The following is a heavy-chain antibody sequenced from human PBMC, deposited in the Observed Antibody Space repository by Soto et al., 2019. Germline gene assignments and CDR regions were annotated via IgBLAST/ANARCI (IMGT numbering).Heavy chain of an antibody. V-gene: IGHV3-23*01. D-gene: IGHD3-22*01. CDR1: GFTFSGYA. CDR2: ISGSGGST. J-gene: IGHJ3*02. CDR3: AKLTMIVYGAFDI. Sequence: GGSLRLSCVASGFTFSGYAMSWVRQAPGKGLEWVSAISGSGGSTYYADSVKGRFTISRDNSKNTLYLQMNSLRAEDTAVYYCAKLTMIVYGAFDIWGQGTMVTVSS.